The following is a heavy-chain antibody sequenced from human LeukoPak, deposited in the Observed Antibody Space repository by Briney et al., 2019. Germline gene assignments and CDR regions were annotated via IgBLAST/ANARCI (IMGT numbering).Heavy chain of an antibody. D-gene: IGHD1-1*01. Sequence: SETLSLTCTVSGGSISSTSSYWGWIRQPPGKGLEWIVAVYDSGSTYYNPSLKSRVTISVDTSKNQFSLDLKSVTATDTAVYYCARQAKTVGQYIDFDFWGQGTLVTVSS. CDR2: VYDSGST. V-gene: IGHV4-39*01. J-gene: IGHJ4*02. CDR1: GGSISSTSSY. CDR3: ARQAKTVGQYIDFDF.